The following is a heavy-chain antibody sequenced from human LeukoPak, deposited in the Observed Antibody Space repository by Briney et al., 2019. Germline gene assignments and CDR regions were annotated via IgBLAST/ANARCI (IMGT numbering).Heavy chain of an antibody. CDR1: GYTSTNFD. Sequence: ASVKVSCKASGYTSTNFDINWVRQAPGQGLEWMGWMNPVSGNAGSAQKFQGRVTLTRDTSMSTAYMEVTSLRSDDTAFYYCARAPMGRGALYWGQGTLVTVNS. CDR3: ARAPMGRGALY. J-gene: IGHJ4*02. D-gene: IGHD3-10*01. CDR2: MNPVSGNA. V-gene: IGHV1-8*01.